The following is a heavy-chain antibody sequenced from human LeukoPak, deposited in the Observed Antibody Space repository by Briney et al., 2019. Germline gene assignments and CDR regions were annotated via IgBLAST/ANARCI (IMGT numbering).Heavy chain of an antibody. D-gene: IGHD3-10*01. CDR2: SYYLGST. J-gene: IGHJ4*02. CDR1: SHPLWFYY. V-gene: IGHV4-59*04. Sequence: KPAVPQSLTCTVWSHPLWFYYGSWIPRSRGGALVWIGDSYYLGSTYYNTPRKSRATISVDTSKNQFSLKLSSVTATDTAVYYCANNMVRGVIERFDYWGQRTLVTVSS. CDR3: ANNMVRGVIERFDY.